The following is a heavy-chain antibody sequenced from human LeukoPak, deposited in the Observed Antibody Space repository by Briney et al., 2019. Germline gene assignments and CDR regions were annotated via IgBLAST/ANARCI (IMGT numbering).Heavy chain of an antibody. CDR1: GYTFTGYY. Sequence: ASVKVSCKASGYTFTGYYMHWVRQAPGQGLEWMGWINPNSGGTNYAQRFQGRVTMTRDTSISAAYMELSRLRSDDTAVYYCARDRDYYDSSGPWYFDLWGRGTLVTVSS. CDR2: INPNSGGT. V-gene: IGHV1-2*02. CDR3: ARDRDYYDSSGPWYFDL. J-gene: IGHJ2*01. D-gene: IGHD3-22*01.